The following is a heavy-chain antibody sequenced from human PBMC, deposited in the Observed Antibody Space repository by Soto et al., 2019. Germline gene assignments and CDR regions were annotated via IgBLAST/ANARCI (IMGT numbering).Heavy chain of an antibody. CDR3: ALEPTGTAGFDY. J-gene: IGHJ4*02. D-gene: IGHD2-21*02. CDR1: GHTFTGHH. CDR2: IDLDIGDT. Sequence: QVQMVQSGAEVKKPGASVKVSCKASGHTFTGHHMHWVRQAPGQGLEWMGLIDLDIGDTKYAQKFRGRVTSTSDTSITTADMELRGLRSDDTGVYYCALEPTGTAGFDYWGQGTLVTVSS. V-gene: IGHV1-2*02.